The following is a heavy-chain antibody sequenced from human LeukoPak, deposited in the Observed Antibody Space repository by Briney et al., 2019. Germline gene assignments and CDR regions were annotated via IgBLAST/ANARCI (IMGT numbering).Heavy chain of an antibody. Sequence: GESLKISCKGSGYSFTSYWIGWVRQLPGKGLEWMGIIYPGDSDTRYSPSFQGQVTISADKSISTAYLQWSSLKASDTAMYYCARMARSYGILTGQGVGYYFDYWGQGTLVTVSS. CDR2: IYPGDSDT. CDR3: ARMARSYGILTGQGVGYYFDY. D-gene: IGHD3-9*01. J-gene: IGHJ4*02. CDR1: GYSFTSYW. V-gene: IGHV5-51*01.